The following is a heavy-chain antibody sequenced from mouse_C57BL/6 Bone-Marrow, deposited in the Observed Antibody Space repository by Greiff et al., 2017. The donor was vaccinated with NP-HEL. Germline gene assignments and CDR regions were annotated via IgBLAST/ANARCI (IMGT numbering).Heavy chain of an antibody. D-gene: IGHD2-4*01. CDR3: AGDYVYYAMDY. CDR2: IHPNSGST. Sequence: QVQLQQPGAELVKPGASVKLSCKASGYTFTSYWMHWVKQRPGQGLEWIGMIHPNSGSTNYNEKFKSKATLTVDKSSSTAYMQLSSLTSEDSAVYYCAGDYVYYAMDYWGRGTAVTVAS. J-gene: IGHJ4*01. V-gene: IGHV1-64*01. CDR1: GYTFTSYW.